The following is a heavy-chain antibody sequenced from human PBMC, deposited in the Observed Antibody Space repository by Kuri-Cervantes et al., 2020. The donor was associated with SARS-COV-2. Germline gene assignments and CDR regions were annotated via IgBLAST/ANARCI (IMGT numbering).Heavy chain of an antibody. D-gene: IGHD5-12*01. Sequence: GESLKLSCEASGFAFSLYGMHWVRQAPGKGLEWVAVIYYDGGNKYYADSVKGRFSISRDNSKNTLYLQMNSLRAEDTAVYHCARDQYSGYETYSMDVWGQGTTVTVSS. V-gene: IGHV3-33*01. CDR2: IYYDGGNK. CDR1: GFAFSLYG. J-gene: IGHJ6*02. CDR3: ARDQYSGYETYSMDV.